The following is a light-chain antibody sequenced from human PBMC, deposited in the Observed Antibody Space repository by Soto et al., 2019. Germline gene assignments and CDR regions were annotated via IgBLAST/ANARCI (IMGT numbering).Light chain of an antibody. Sequence: EIVLTQSPGTLSLSPGERATLSCRASQNVARNYLAWYQQRPGQAPRLLIYDASTRATGIPDRFSGSGSGTDFTLTISRLEPDDFAVYFCQQDARSPLAFGGGTKVDI. CDR2: DAS. V-gene: IGKV3-20*01. CDR1: QNVARNY. J-gene: IGKJ4*01. CDR3: QQDARSPLA.